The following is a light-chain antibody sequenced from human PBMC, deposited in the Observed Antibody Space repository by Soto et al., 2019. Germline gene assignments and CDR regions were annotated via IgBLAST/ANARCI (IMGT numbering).Light chain of an antibody. J-gene: IGKJ1*01. V-gene: IGKV1-5*03. CDR1: QSISSW. CDR2: KAS. CDR3: QQYGSSSPWT. Sequence: DIQMTQSPSTLSASVGDRVTITCRASQSISSWLAWYQQKPGKAPKLLIYKASSLETGVPSRFSGSGSGTEFTLIISSLQPDDFARYYCQQYGSSSPWTFVQGTKGEIK.